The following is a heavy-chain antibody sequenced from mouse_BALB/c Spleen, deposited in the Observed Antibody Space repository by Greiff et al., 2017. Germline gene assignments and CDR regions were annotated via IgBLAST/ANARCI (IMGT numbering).Heavy chain of an antibody. CDR3: ARDGDYYAMDY. V-gene: IGHV5-6-3*01. J-gene: IGHJ4*01. CDR2: INSNGGST. CDR1: GFTFSSYG. D-gene: IGHD2-13*01. Sequence: EVKLMESGGGLVQPGGSLKLSCAASGFTFSSYGMSWVRQTPDKRLELVATINSNGGSTYYPDSVKGRFTISRDNAKNTLYLQMSSLTSEDTAMYYCARDGDYYAMDYWGQGTSVTVSS.